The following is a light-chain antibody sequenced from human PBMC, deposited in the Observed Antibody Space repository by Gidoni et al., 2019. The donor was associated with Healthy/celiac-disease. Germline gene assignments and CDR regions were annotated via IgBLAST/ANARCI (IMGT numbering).Light chain of an antibody. CDR3: YSAADNNEV. Sequence: SYELTQPSSVSVSPGQTARITCSGDVLAKKYARWFKQKPGQAPVLVICKDSERPSGIPERFSGSSSGTTVTLTISGAHVEDEADYYCYSAADNNEVFGVGTKLTVL. CDR2: KDS. V-gene: IGLV3-27*01. J-gene: IGLJ3*02. CDR1: VLAKKY.